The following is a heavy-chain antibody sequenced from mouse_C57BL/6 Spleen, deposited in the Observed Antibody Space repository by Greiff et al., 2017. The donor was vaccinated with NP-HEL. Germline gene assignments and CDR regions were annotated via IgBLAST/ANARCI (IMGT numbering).Heavy chain of an antibody. V-gene: IGHV1-50*01. CDR2: IDPSDSYT. CDR1: GYTFTSYW. D-gene: IGHD3-2*02. J-gene: IGHJ3*01. Sequence: QVQLQQPGAELVKPGASVKLSCKASGYTFTSYWMQWVKQRPGQGLEWIGEIDPSDSYTNYNQKFKGKATLTVDTSSSTAYMQLSSLTSEDSAVYYCVSQLRLRAYWGQGTLVTVSA. CDR3: VSQLRLRAY.